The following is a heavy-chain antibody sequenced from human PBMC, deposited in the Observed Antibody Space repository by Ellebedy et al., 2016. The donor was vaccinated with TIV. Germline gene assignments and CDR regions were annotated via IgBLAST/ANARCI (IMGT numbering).Heavy chain of an antibody. CDR2: ISWNSGNI. V-gene: IGHV3-9*03. D-gene: IGHD6-13*01. Sequence: SLKISCAASGFTFDDYAMHWVRQAPGKGLEWVSGISWNSGNIGYADSVKGRFTISRDNAKNSLYLQMNSLRPEDMALYYCAKDISGKAAGGLDFWGQGTLVTVSS. J-gene: IGHJ4*02. CDR1: GFTFDDYA. CDR3: AKDISGKAAGGLDF.